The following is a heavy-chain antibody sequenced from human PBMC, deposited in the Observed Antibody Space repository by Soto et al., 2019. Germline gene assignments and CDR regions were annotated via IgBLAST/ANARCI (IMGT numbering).Heavy chain of an antibody. D-gene: IGHD2-15*01. Sequence: QVQLVQSGAEVREPGASVKVSCKASGYIFTNYDINWVRQATGQGPEWMGWMSPNNVDTGYAQKFQGRVTMTRDTSISTAYMELSSLRSEDTAVYYCARGVDAGVDYWGQGILVTVSS. J-gene: IGHJ4*02. CDR2: MSPNNVDT. CDR3: ARGVDAGVDY. CDR1: GYIFTNYD. V-gene: IGHV1-8*01.